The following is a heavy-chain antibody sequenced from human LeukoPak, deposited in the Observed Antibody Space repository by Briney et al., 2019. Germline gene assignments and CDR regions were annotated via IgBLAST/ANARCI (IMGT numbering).Heavy chain of an antibody. V-gene: IGHV1-18*01. CDR1: GYTFTKYG. D-gene: IGHD3-16*01. CDR2: ISTYNGDT. Sequence: ASVKVSCKASGYTFTKYGLGWVRQAPGQGLEWMGWISTYNGDTYFAQKVQGRVTMTRDTSISTAYMELSRLRSDDTAVYYCARDTLTNYYGMDVWGQGTTVTVS. J-gene: IGHJ6*02. CDR3: ARDTLTNYYGMDV.